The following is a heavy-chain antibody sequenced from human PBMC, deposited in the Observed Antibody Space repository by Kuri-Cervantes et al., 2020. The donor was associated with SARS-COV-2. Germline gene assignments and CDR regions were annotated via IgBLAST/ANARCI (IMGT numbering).Heavy chain of an antibody. Sequence: GESLKISCAASGFTFSSYSMNWVRQAPGKGLEWVSYISSSSSTIYYADSVKGRFTISRDNAKNSLYLQMNSLRAEDTAVYYCARDSDDSSGNAFDIWGQGTMVTVSS. D-gene: IGHD3-22*01. CDR3: ARDSDDSSGNAFDI. CDR1: GFTFSSYS. CDR2: ISSSSSTI. V-gene: IGHV3-48*01. J-gene: IGHJ3*02.